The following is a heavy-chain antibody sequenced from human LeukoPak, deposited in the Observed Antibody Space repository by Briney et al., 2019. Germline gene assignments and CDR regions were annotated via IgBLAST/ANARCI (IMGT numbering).Heavy chain of an antibody. CDR3: ARNDFRGYGDYDY. V-gene: IGHV1-2*02. CDR2: INPNSGGT. CDR1: GYTFTGYY. J-gene: IGHJ4*02. D-gene: IGHD5-12*01. Sequence: GASVKVSCKASGYTFTGYYMHWVRQAPGQGLEWMGWINPNSGGTNYAQKFQGRVTMTRDTSISTAYMELSRLRSDDTAVYYCARNDFRGYGDYDYWGQGTLVTVSS.